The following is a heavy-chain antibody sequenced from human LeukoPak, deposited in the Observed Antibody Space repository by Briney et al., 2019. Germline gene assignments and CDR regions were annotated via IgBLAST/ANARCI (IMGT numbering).Heavy chain of an antibody. Sequence: PGGSLRLSCVASGFTFSSYGMHWVRQAPGKGLEWVAVISFDGGNKHYADSVKGRFTISRDNSKNTLYLQVNSLRAEDTAVYYCAPGGDYTFFDYWGQGTLVTVSS. V-gene: IGHV3-30*03. J-gene: IGHJ4*02. D-gene: IGHD4-17*01. CDR2: ISFDGGNK. CDR3: APGGDYTFFDY. CDR1: GFTFSSYG.